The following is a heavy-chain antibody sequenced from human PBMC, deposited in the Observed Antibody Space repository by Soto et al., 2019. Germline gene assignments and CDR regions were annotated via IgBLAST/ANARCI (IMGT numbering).Heavy chain of an antibody. J-gene: IGHJ4*02. CDR2: IIPIFGTA. V-gene: IGHV1-69*13. CDR3: ARDFGEDGYSPGPFDY. CDR1: GGTFSSYA. Sequence: ASVKVSCKASGGTFSSYAISWVRQAPGQGLEWMGGIIPIFGTANYAQKFQGRVTITADESTSTAYMELSSLRSEDTAVYYCARDFGEDGYSPGPFDYWGQGTLVTVSS. D-gene: IGHD3-10*01.